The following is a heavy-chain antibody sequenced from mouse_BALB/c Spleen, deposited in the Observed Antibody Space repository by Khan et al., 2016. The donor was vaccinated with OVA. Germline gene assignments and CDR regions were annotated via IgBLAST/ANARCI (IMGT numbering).Heavy chain of an antibody. CDR2: IWAGGST. J-gene: IGHJ4*01. D-gene: IGHD2-3*01. V-gene: IGHV2-9*02. Sequence: QVQLKESGPGLVAPSQSLSITCTVSGFSLTSYGIHWVRQPPGKGLEWLGVIWAGGSTNYNSALMSRLSISKDNSKSQVLLKMNSLQTDDTDMYYCARGDGYYEDAMDYWGQGTSVTVSS. CDR1: GFSLTSYG. CDR3: ARGDGYYEDAMDY.